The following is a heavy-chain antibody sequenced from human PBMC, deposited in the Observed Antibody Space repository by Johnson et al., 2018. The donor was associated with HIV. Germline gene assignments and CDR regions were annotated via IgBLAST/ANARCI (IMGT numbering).Heavy chain of an antibody. CDR2: ISYDGSNK. D-gene: IGHD1-7*01. J-gene: IGHJ3*02. CDR1: GFTFDDYG. Sequence: QMLLVESGGGVVRPGGSLRLSCAASGFTFDDYGMSWVRQAPGKGLEWVAVISYDGSNKYYADSVKGRFTISRDNSKNTLYLQMNSLRAEDTAVYYCARDQAGTTDDAFDIWGQGTMVTVSS. CDR3: ARDQAGTTDDAFDI. V-gene: IGHV3-30*03.